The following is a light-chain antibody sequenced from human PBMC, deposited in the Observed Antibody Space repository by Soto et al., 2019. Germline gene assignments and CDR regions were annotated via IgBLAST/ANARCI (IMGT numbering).Light chain of an antibody. Sequence: QSVLTQPASVSGSLGQSITISCAGTGSDIGGYNYVSWYQQYAGKAPKLIIFEVSDRPSGVSHRFSGSKSGNTASLTISGLQAEDEADYYCSSYSNSNTPFLFGGGTKLTV. J-gene: IGLJ2*01. V-gene: IGLV2-14*01. CDR1: GSDIGGYNY. CDR3: SSYSNSNTPFL. CDR2: EVS.